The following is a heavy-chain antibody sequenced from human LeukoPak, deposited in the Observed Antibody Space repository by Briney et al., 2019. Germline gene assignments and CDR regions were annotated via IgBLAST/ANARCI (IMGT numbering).Heavy chain of an antibody. CDR2: IKPDGSAK. CDR3: ARGVPPGAINWSLDF. J-gene: IGHJ4*02. V-gene: IGHV3-7*01. Sequence: PGGSLRLSCAASGFTFSNFYMSWVRQAPGRGLEWVANIKPDGSAKECVDSVKGRFTISRDNARNSLYLQMDSLRAEDTAVYYCARGVPPGAINWSLDFWGQGALVTVSS. D-gene: IGHD2-2*02. CDR1: GFTFSNFY.